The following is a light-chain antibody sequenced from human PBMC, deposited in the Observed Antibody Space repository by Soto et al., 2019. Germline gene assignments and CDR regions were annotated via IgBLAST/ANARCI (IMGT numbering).Light chain of an antibody. V-gene: IGKV1-5*01. CDR2: DAS. Sequence: DIHRTQSPSTLSASVGDRVTITCRASQSISSWLAWYQQKPGKAPKLLIYDASSLESGVPSRFSGSGSGTEFTLTISSLQPDDFATYYCQQYNSFWTFGQGTKVDI. CDR3: QQYNSFWT. CDR1: QSISSW. J-gene: IGKJ1*01.